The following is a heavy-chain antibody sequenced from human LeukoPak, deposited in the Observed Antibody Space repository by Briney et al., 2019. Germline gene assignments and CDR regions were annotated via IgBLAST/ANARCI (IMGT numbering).Heavy chain of an antibody. CDR1: GYTFITYG. V-gene: IGHV1-18*01. D-gene: IGHD6-19*01. J-gene: IGHJ4*02. Sequence: ASVKVSCKASGYTFITYGISWVRQAPGQGLEWMACISAYNGNTNYAQKFQGRVTMTTDTSTSTAYMELKSLRSDDTAVYYCARDPRKTYSSGWYYFDYWGQGTLVTVSS. CDR3: ARDPRKTYSSGWYYFDY. CDR2: ISAYNGNT.